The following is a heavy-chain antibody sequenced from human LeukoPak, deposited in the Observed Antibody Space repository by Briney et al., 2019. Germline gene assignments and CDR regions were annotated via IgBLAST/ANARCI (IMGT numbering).Heavy chain of an antibody. CDR1: GYTFTSYY. V-gene: IGHV1-46*01. D-gene: IGHD5-24*01. Sequence: ASVKVSCKASGYTFTSYYIHWVRQAPGQGLEWMGKINPSGGTTTNAQTFLGRLTMTRDTSTNTVYMELSSLRSEDTAVYYCARAARWLQSPLFDYWGQGTLVTVSS. CDR3: ARAARWLQSPLFDY. J-gene: IGHJ4*02. CDR2: INPSGGTT.